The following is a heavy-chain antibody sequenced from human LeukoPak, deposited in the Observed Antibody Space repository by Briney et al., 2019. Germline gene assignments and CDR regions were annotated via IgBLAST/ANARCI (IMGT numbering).Heavy chain of an antibody. CDR1: GYTFTFYY. V-gene: IGHV1-2*02. CDR3: ARESSPGTAIADAFDI. D-gene: IGHD5-18*01. CDR2: INPNSGGT. Sequence: ASVKVSCTASGYTFTFYYMHWVRQAPGQGLEWMGWINPNSGGTNYAQKFQGRVTMTRDTSISTAYMELSRLRSDDTAVYYCARESSPGTAIADAFDIWGQGTMVTVSS. J-gene: IGHJ3*02.